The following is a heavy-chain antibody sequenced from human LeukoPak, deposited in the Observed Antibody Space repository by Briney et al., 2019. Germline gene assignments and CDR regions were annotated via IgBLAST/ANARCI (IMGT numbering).Heavy chain of an antibody. CDR1: VFTVSSNY. CDR3: ARDRLTDDAFDI. J-gene: IGHJ3*02. V-gene: IGHV3-53*01. Sequence: GGSLRLSCAYSVFTVSSNYMSWVRQAPGKGLEWVSVIYSGGSTYYADSVKGRFTISRDNSKNTLYLQMNSLRAEDTAVYYCARDRLTDDAFDIWGQGTMVTVSS. CDR2: IYSGGST.